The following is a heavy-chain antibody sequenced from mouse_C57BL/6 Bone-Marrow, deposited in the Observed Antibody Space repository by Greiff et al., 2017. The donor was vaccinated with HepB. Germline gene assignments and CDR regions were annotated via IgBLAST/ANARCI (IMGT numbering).Heavy chain of an antibody. CDR1: GYSITSGYY. V-gene: IGHV3-6*01. D-gene: IGHD2-4*01. Sequence: DVKLQESGPGLVKPSQSLSLTCSVTGYSITSGYYWNWIRQFPGNKLEWMGYISYDGSNNYNPSLKNRISITRDTSKNQFFLKLNSVTTEDTATYYCAREKDYDDYAMDYWGQGTSVTVSS. J-gene: IGHJ4*01. CDR2: ISYDGSN. CDR3: AREKDYDDYAMDY.